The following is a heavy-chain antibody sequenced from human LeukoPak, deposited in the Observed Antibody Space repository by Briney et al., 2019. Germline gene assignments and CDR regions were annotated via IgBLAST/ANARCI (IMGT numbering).Heavy chain of an antibody. CDR3: ARVIPDIVVVVAAIGWFDP. J-gene: IGHJ5*02. D-gene: IGHD2-15*01. CDR1: GDSISSDHYY. V-gene: IGHV4-30-4*01. Sequence: SETLSLTCTVSGDSISSDHYYWSWIRQPPGKGLEWIGCIYYGGSTYYNPSLKRRTTISLDASKNQFSLKLRSVTAADTAVYYCARVIPDIVVVVAAIGWFDPWGQGTLVTVSS. CDR2: IYYGGST.